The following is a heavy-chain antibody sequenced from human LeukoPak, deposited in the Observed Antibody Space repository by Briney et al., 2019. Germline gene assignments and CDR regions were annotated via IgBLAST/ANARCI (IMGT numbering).Heavy chain of an antibody. D-gene: IGHD3-22*01. CDR2: VYHIGNT. V-gene: IGHV4-38-2*02. CDR3: ARAGWIITSAIDY. Sequence: SETLSLTCSVSGYSLSRGYYWAWIRQPPGRGLEWIGTVYHIGNTYYNPSPESRASMSVDTSTNEFSLTLKSVTAADTAVYYCARAGWIITSAIDYWGQGALVTVSS. CDR1: GYSLSRGYY. J-gene: IGHJ4*02.